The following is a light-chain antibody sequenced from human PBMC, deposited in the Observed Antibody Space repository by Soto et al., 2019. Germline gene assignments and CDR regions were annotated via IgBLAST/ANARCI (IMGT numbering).Light chain of an antibody. V-gene: IGKV3-11*01. J-gene: IGKJ3*01. Sequence: EIVLTQSPATLSLSPGERATLSCRASQSVSSYLAWYQQKPGQAPRLLIYDASNGATGIPARFSGSGSGTDFTLTISSLEPEDVAVYYCQQRSNWPPAFGPGTKVDIK. CDR3: QQRSNWPPA. CDR2: DAS. CDR1: QSVSSY.